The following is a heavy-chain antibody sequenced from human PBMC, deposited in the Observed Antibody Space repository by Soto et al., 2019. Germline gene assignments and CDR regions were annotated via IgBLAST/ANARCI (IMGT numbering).Heavy chain of an antibody. Sequence: SETLSLTCSVSGDSISRIDYYWTWIRQHPEKGLEWIGNIYFRGNTYYSPSLESRLTISVDTSKNQFSLKLTSVTAADTAVYYCAREGGSYDSGGYLIRGAFDIWGQGTVVTVSS. V-gene: IGHV4-31*03. D-gene: IGHD3-22*01. CDR2: IYFRGNT. J-gene: IGHJ3*02. CDR1: GDSISRIDYY. CDR3: AREGGSYDSGGYLIRGAFDI.